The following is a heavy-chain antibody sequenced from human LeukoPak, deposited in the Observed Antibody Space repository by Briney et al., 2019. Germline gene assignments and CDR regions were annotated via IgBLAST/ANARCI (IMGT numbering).Heavy chain of an antibody. CDR2: IYHSGST. D-gene: IGHD3-22*01. Sequence: SETLSLTCAVYGGSFSGYYWSWIRQPPGKGLEWIGYIYHSGSTYYNPSLKSRVTISVDRSKNQFSLKLSSVTAADTAVYYCARALRGNYYDSSGYAFDYWGQGTLVTVSS. J-gene: IGHJ4*02. CDR3: ARALRGNYYDSSGYAFDY. V-gene: IGHV4-30-2*01. CDR1: GGSFSGYY.